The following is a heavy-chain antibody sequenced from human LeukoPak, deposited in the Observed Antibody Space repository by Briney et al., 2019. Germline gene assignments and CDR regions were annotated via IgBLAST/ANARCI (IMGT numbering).Heavy chain of an antibody. CDR2: ISGRSDNT. CDR1: GFIFSNYA. CDR3: AKWGDYDVLTGYYVSDF. J-gene: IGHJ4*02. D-gene: IGHD3-9*01. Sequence: PGASLRLSCAASGFIFSNYAMYWVRKAPGQRLEWVSAISGRSDNTYYADSVKGRFTLSRDSSKNTLYLQMNSLRADDTAVYYCAKWGDYDVLTGYYVSDFWGQGTLVTVSS. V-gene: IGHV3-23*01.